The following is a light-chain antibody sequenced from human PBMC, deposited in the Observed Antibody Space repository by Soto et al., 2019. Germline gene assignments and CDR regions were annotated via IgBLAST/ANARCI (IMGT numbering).Light chain of an antibody. CDR2: EGS. Sequence: QSALTQPASVSGSPGQSVTVSCTGTSSDVGRYDLVSWYQHYPGKAPKLMIYEGSKRPSGVSNRFSGSKSGNTASLTISGLKTEDEADYYCSSYAATNNYVFGSGTKVTVL. J-gene: IGLJ1*01. CDR3: SSYAATNNYV. CDR1: SSDVGRYDL. V-gene: IGLV2-23*01.